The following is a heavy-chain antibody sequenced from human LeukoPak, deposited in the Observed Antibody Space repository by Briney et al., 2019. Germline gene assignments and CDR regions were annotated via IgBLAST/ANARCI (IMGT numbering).Heavy chain of an antibody. Sequence: PGGSLRLSCAASGFTFSSYAMSWVRQAPGKGLEWVSAISGSGGSTYYADSVKGRFTISRDNSKNTLYLQMNSLRAEDTAVYYCAKDWRYCSGGSCYNYYFDYWGQGTLVTVSS. CDR2: ISGSGGST. J-gene: IGHJ4*02. V-gene: IGHV3-23*01. CDR1: GFTFSSYA. D-gene: IGHD2-15*01. CDR3: AKDWRYCSGGSCYNYYFDY.